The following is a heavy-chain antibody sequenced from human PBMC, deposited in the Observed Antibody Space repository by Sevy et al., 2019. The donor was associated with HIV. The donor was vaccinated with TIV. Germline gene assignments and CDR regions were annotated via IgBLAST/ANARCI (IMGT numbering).Heavy chain of an antibody. Sequence: GGSLRLSCAASGFTFSSYAMSWVRQAPGKGLEWVSAISGSGGSTYYADSVKGRFTISRDNCKNTLYLKMNSLRAEDTDVYYCTKVLWYSGGGFDYWRQGTLVTVSS. CDR3: TKVLWYSGGGFDY. CDR1: GFTFSSYA. D-gene: IGHD2-21*01. V-gene: IGHV3-23*01. J-gene: IGHJ4*02. CDR2: ISGSGGST.